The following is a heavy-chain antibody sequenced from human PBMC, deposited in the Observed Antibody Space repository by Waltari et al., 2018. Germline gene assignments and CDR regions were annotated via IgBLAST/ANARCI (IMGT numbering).Heavy chain of an antibody. CDR3: ARGDYSNYGNWFDP. J-gene: IGHJ5*02. V-gene: IGHV4-61*02. CDR1: GGSISSGSYY. Sequence: QVQLQESGPGLVKPSQTLSLTCTVSGGSISSGSYYWSWIRQPAGKGLEWIGRIYTSGSTNYNPSLKSRVTISVDKSKNQFSLKLSSVTAADTAVYYCARGDYSNYGNWFDPWGQGTLVTVSS. CDR2: IYTSGST. D-gene: IGHD4-4*01.